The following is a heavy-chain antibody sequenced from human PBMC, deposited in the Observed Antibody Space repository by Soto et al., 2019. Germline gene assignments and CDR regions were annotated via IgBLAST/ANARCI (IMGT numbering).Heavy chain of an antibody. CDR3: AIPGACPAAGTVKGWFDP. CDR2: IIPIFGTA. CDR1: GGTFSSYA. D-gene: IGHD6-13*01. V-gene: IGHV1-69*01. J-gene: IGHJ5*02. Sequence: QVQLVQSGAEVKKPGSSVKVSCKASGGTFSSYAISWVRQAPGQGLEWMGGIIPIFGTANYAQKFQGRVTITADESTSTAYMELSSLRSEDTAVYYCAIPGACPAAGTVKGWFDPWGQGTLVTVSS.